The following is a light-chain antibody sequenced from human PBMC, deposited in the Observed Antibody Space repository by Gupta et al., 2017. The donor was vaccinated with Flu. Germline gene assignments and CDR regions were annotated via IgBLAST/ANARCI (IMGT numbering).Light chain of an antibody. CDR1: SSDVGGYNA. Sequence: QSGLTQPPSACVPPAQSVTISCTGTSSDVGGYNAVCWYQQHPVQAPKLIVYEVTERPAGVPDRFSGSKSGNTASLTVSGRRAEEEDDYYCSSDAGSKNFVFGVGTKLTVL. V-gene: IGLV2-8*01. CDR2: EVT. J-gene: IGLJ3*02. CDR3: SSDAGSKNFV.